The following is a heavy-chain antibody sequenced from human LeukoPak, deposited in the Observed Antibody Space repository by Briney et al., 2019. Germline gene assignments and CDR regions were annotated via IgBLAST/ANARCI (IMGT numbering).Heavy chain of an antibody. CDR2: IYTSGSI. CDR3: ARDSGTTGEVKFDP. V-gene: IGHV4-4*07. D-gene: IGHD3-10*01. Sequence: SETLSLTCTVSGGSISSYYWSWIRQPAGKRLEWIGRIYTSGSITYNPSLKSRVSMSVDTFKNQFSLKLSSVTAADTAVYYCARDSGTTGEVKFDPWGQGTLVTVSS. CDR1: GGSISSYY. J-gene: IGHJ5*02.